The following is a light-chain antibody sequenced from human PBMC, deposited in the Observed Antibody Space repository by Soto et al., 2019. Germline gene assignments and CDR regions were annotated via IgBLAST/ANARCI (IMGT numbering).Light chain of an antibody. CDR2: DDN. Sequence: ELTQPPSVSVSPGQTTTMTCSGDKLGTKYVCWYQQKPGQSPVLVIYDDNKRPSGIPERFSGSNSGNTATLTISGTQALDEADYFCQAWDNSVIFGGGTKLTVL. V-gene: IGLV3-1*01. CDR1: KLGTKY. J-gene: IGLJ2*01. CDR3: QAWDNSVI.